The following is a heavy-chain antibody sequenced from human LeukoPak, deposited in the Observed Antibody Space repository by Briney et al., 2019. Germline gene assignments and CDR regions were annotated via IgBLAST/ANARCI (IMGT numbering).Heavy chain of an antibody. Sequence: GGSLRLSCAVSGFTFSRYWMHWVRQAPGKGLVWVSYVNNDGTGTNYADSVKGRFTMSRDNAKNTLYLQMNSLRGEDTAVYYSARGGIGGATPDYWGQGALVTVSS. CDR2: VNNDGTGT. CDR1: GFTFSRYW. V-gene: IGHV3-74*01. CDR3: ARGGIGGATPDY. D-gene: IGHD1-26*01. J-gene: IGHJ4*02.